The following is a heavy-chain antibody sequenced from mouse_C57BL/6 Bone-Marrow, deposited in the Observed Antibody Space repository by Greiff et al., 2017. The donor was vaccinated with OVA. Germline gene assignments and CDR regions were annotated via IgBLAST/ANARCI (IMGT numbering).Heavy chain of an antibody. CDR1: ISLSTSGMGL. CDR2: WNNDNY. CDR3: WRGLGGLRRGRGYYAMDY. V-gene: IGHV8-2*01. D-gene: IGHD2-4*01. Sequence: QVTLKVSGPGILQPSQTLSLACTFSGISLSTSGMGLRWLRKPSGKALEWLASIWNNDNYYNPSLKSRLTISKETSNYQVFLKLTSVDTADSATYYGAWRGLGGLRRGRGYYAMDYWGQGTSVTVSS. J-gene: IGHJ4*01.